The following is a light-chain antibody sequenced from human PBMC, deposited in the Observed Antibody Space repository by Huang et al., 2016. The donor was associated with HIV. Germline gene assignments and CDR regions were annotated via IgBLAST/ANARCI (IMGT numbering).Light chain of an antibody. CDR2: KAS. CDR3: QQLNSYSYT. Sequence: DIQMTQSPSTLSASVGDRVTITCRASQSITTWLAWNQQKPGKAPKLLIYKASKLQNGVASRFRVSGSGTEFTLTISGLQPDDFASYYCQQLNSYSYTFGQGTKVEL. J-gene: IGKJ2*01. V-gene: IGKV1-5*03. CDR1: QSITTW.